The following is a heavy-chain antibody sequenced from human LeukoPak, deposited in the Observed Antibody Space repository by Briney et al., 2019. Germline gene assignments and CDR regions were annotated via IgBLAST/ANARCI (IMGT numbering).Heavy chain of an antibody. CDR3: TKGRGI. D-gene: IGHD3-10*01. J-gene: IGHJ4*02. CDR2: FYTSGSM. Sequence: SETLSLTCTVSGGSISSGSYDWYWIRQPAGKGLAWIGHFYTSGSMSYNPSLKSRVTISVDTSKNQFSLKLTSVTAADTAVYYCTKGRGIWGQGTLVTVSS. CDR1: GGSISSGSYD. V-gene: IGHV4-61*09.